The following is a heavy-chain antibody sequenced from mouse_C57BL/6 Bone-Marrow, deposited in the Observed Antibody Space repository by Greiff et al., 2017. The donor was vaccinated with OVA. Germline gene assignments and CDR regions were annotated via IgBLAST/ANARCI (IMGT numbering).Heavy chain of an antibody. D-gene: IGHD1-1*01. Sequence: QVTLKVSGPGILQSSHTLSLTCSFSGFSLSTSGMGVSWIRQPSGKGLEWLAHIYWDEDKRYNPSLKSRPTISKATSRNQVLLTLTSVDTADTATYYCARRAVYYYGSSHWYFDVWGTGTTVTVSS. J-gene: IGHJ1*03. V-gene: IGHV8-12*01. CDR1: GFSLSTSGMG. CDR3: ARRAVYYYGSSHWYFDV. CDR2: IYWDEDK.